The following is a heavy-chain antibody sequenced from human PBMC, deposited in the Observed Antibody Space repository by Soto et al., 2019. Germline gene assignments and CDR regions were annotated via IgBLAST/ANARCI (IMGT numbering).Heavy chain of an antibody. CDR1: GGSFSGYY. V-gene: IGHV4-34*01. J-gene: IGHJ5*02. D-gene: IGHD1-20*01. Sequence: SETLSLTCADYGGSFSGYYWSWIPQPPGKGLEWIGEINHSGSTNYNPSLKSRVTISVDTSKNQFSLKLSSVTAADTAVYYCARGYLNFNWFDPSGQGTLVTVSS. CDR3: ARGYLNFNWFDP. CDR2: INHSGST.